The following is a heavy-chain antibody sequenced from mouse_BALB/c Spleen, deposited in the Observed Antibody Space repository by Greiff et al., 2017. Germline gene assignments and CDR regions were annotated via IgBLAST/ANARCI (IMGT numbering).Heavy chain of an antibody. J-gene: IGHJ3*01. V-gene: IGHV1-69*02. Sequence: QVQLQQPGAELVRPGASVKLSCKASGYTFTSYWINWVKQRPGQGLEWIGNIYPSDSYTNYNQKFKDKATLTVDKSSSTAYMQLSSPTSEDSAVYYCTRGGFDDYDRGFAYWGQGTLVTVSA. CDR2: IYPSDSYT. CDR1: GYTFTSYW. CDR3: TRGGFDDYDRGFAY. D-gene: IGHD2-4*01.